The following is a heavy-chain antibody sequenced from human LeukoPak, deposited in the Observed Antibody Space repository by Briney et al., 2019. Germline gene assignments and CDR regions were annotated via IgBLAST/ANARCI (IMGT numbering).Heavy chain of an antibody. Sequence: GASVKVSCKASGYTFTSYGISWVRQAPGQGLEWMGWISAYNGNTNYAQKLQGRVTMTIDTSTSTAYMELRSLRSDDTAVYYCARVAGDRGYYYYGMDVWGQGTTVTVSS. CDR1: GYTFTSYG. CDR2: ISAYNGNT. CDR3: ARVAGDRGYYYYGMDV. J-gene: IGHJ6*02. V-gene: IGHV1-18*01.